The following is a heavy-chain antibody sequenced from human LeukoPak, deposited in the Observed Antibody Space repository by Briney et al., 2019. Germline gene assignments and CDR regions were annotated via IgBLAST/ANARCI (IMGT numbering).Heavy chain of an antibody. Sequence: SETLSLTCAVYGGSFSGYYWSWIRQPPGKGLEWIGYIYYSGSTNYNPSLKSRVTISVDTSKNQFSLKLSSVTAADTAVYYCARSVYATEVNYFDYWGQGTLVTVSS. J-gene: IGHJ4*02. V-gene: IGHV4-59*01. CDR1: GGSFSGYY. D-gene: IGHD2-8*01. CDR2: IYYSGST. CDR3: ARSVYATEVNYFDY.